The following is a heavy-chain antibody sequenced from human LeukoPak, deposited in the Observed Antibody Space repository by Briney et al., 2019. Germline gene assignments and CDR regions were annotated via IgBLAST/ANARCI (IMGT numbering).Heavy chain of an antibody. J-gene: IGHJ4*02. CDR1: GGSISSNNW. D-gene: IGHD1-26*01. CDR3: ARDVGARIEGY. CDR2: IYHSGSA. V-gene: IGHV4-4*02. Sequence: SETLSLTCAVSGGSISSNNWWNWVRQPPGKGLEWIGEIYHSGSANYNPSLKSRVTISVDQSTNQLSLRLTSVTAADTAVYYCARDVGARIEGYWGQGTLATVSS.